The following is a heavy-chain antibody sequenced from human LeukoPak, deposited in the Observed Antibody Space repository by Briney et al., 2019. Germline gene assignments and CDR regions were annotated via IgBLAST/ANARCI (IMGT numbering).Heavy chain of an antibody. CDR3: AKDIQELLNSGYFDY. Sequence: GGSLRLSCAASGFTFDDYTLHWVRQRPGKGLEWIALISWDGGSTYFADSVTGRFSISRDNAKNSLYLQMNSLRAEDMALYYCAKDIQELLNSGYFDYWGQGTLVTVSS. CDR2: ISWDGGST. CDR1: GFTFDDYT. D-gene: IGHD1-26*01. V-gene: IGHV3-43*01. J-gene: IGHJ4*02.